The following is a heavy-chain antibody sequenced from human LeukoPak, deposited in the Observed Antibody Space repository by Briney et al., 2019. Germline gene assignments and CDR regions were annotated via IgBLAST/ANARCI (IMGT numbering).Heavy chain of an antibody. J-gene: IGHJ6*04. CDR1: GGTFSSYA. CDR2: IIPIFGTA. V-gene: IGHV1-69*13. D-gene: IGHD6-19*01. CDR3: ASKLAVDYYYYGMDV. Sequence: GASVKVSCKASGGTFSSYAISWVRQAPGQGLEWMGGIIPIFGTANYAQKFHGRVTITADESTSTAYMELSSLRSEDTAVYYCASKLAVDYYYYGMDVWGKGTTVTVSS.